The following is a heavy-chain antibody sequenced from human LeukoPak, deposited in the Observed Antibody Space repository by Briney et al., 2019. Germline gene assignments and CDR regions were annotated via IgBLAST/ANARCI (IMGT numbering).Heavy chain of an antibody. CDR2: IDTGTSTI. D-gene: IGHD3-10*01. CDR3: ARVGITMVRGVIEYFDY. J-gene: IGHJ4*02. Sequence: GGSLRLSCAASGFTFSTYSMNWVRQAPGKGLEWVSYIDTGTSTIYYADSVKGRFTISRDNAKNSLYLQMNSLRAEDTAVYYCARVGITMVRGVIEYFDYWGQGTLVTVSS. CDR1: GFTFSTYS. V-gene: IGHV3-48*04.